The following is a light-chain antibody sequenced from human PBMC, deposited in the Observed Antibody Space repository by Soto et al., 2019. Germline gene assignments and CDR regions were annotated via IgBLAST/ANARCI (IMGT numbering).Light chain of an antibody. V-gene: IGLV1-40*01. CDR1: SSNIGAGYD. CDR2: GNN. J-gene: IGLJ1*01. Sequence: QSVLTQPPSVSGAPGQRVTISCTGSSSNIGAGYDVHWYQRLPGTAPKLLIYGNNNRPSGVPDRFSGSKSGTSASVAITGLQAEDEADYYCQSYDSSLSGYVFGSGTKVTVL. CDR3: QSYDSSLSGYV.